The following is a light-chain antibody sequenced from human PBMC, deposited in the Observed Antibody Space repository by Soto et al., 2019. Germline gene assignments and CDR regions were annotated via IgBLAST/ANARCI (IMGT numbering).Light chain of an antibody. J-gene: IGKJ5*01. CDR2: AAS. V-gene: IGKV1-27*01. CDR1: QGISNY. CDR3: QKYSSAPPIT. Sequence: DIQMTQSPSSLSASVGDRVTITCRASQGISNYLAWYQQKPGKVPKLLIYAASTLQSGVPSRFSGSGSGTDFTLTISSLQAEDVATYYCQKYSSAPPITFGQGTRLEIK.